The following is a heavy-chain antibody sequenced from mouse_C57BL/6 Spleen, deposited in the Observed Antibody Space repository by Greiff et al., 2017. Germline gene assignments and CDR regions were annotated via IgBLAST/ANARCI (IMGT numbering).Heavy chain of an antibody. V-gene: IGHV5-4*01. D-gene: IGHD1-1*01. J-gene: IGHJ4*01. CDR3: ARDKATVVSGAIDY. Sequence: DVMLVESGGGLVKPGGSLKLSCAASGFTFSSYAMSWVRQTPEKRLEWVATISDGGSYTYYPDNVKGRFTISRDNAKNNLYLQMSHLKSEDTAMYYCARDKATVVSGAIDYWGQGTSVTVSS. CDR2: ISDGGSYT. CDR1: GFTFSSYA.